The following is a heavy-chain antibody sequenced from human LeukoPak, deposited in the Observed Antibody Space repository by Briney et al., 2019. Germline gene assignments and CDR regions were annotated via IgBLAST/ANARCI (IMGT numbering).Heavy chain of an antibody. J-gene: IGHJ4*02. Sequence: GGSLRLSCAASGFTFSSHGMHWVRQAPGKGLEWVAVIWPDGSIKYYADSVKGRFTISRDNSKNTLYLQMNSLRAEDTAVYYCAKDRGYSSGWSDYWGQGTLVTVSS. V-gene: IGHV3-33*06. CDR3: AKDRGYSSGWSDY. D-gene: IGHD6-19*01. CDR1: GFTFSSHG. CDR2: IWPDGSIK.